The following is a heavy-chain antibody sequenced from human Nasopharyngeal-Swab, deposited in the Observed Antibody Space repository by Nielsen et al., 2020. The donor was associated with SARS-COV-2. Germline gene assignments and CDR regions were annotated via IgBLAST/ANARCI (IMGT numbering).Heavy chain of an antibody. CDR1: GFTFSSYW. CDR2: IKQDGSEK. D-gene: IGHD5-18*01. Sequence: GGSLRLSCAASGFTFSSYWMSWVRQAPGKGLEWVANIKQDGSEKYYVGSVKGRFTISRDNAKNSLYLQMNSLRAEDTAVYYCARDSRGYSYGYIYFDYWGQGTLVTVSS. J-gene: IGHJ4*02. CDR3: ARDSRGYSYGYIYFDY. V-gene: IGHV3-7*03.